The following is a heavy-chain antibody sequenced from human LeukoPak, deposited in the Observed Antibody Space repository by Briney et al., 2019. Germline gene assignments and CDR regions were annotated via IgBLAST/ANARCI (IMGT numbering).Heavy chain of an antibody. CDR1: GGSFGGYY. CDR3: ARGRRSSSGWYGGRWFDP. D-gene: IGHD6-19*01. CDR2: INHCGST. J-gene: IGHJ5*02. Sequence: PSETLSLTCAVYGGSFGGYYWSWIRQPPGKGLEWIGKINHCGSTNYSPSLKSRVTISVNTSKSQFSLKLTSVTAADTAVYYCARGRRSSSGWYGGRWFDPWGQGTLVTVSS. V-gene: IGHV4-34*01.